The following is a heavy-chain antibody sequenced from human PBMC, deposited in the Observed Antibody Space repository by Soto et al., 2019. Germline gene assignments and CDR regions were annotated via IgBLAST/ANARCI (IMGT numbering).Heavy chain of an antibody. CDR3: ARARSAAANLEIDY. J-gene: IGHJ4*02. V-gene: IGHV1-8*01. D-gene: IGHD6-13*01. Sequence: QVQLVQSGAEVKKPGASVKVSCKASGYTFTSYDINWVRQATGQGLEWMGWMNPNSGNTGYAQKFQGRVTMTRNTSISTAYMELSRLRSEDTAVYYCARARSAAANLEIDYWGQGTLVTVSS. CDR1: GYTFTSYD. CDR2: MNPNSGNT.